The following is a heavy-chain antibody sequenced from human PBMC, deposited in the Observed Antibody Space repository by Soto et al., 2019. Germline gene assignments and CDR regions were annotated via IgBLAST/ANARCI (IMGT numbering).Heavy chain of an antibody. V-gene: IGHV4-31*03. CDR2: IYNSRNT. D-gene: IGHD1-26*01. J-gene: IGHJ5*02. CDR3: ARVSVVGATAAWWFAP. Sequence: SETLSLTCTVSGGSISSGGHFWSWIRQHPGKGLEWIGFIYNSRNTYYNPSLRSRVIISADTSKNQFSLKLSSVTAADTAVYYCARVSVVGATAAWWFAPWGQGTLVTVSS. CDR1: GGSISSGGHF.